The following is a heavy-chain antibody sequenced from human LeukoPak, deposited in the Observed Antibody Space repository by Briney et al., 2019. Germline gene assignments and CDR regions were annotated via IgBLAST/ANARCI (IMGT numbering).Heavy chain of an antibody. V-gene: IGHV3-23*01. D-gene: IGHD5-12*01. CDR1: GFTFSNYA. Sequence: GGSLRLSCATSGFTFSNYAMSWVRQAPGKGLEWVLAISGSGGSTYYADSGKGRFVIFRDYSKNTLYLQMNSLGAEDTAVYYCAKDGLPGQVAGRFDYWGQGTLVTVSS. CDR3: AKDGLPGQVAGRFDY. J-gene: IGHJ4*02. CDR2: ISGSGGST.